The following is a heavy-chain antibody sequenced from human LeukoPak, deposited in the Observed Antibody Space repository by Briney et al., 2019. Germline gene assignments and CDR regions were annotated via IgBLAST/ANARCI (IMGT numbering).Heavy chain of an antibody. CDR3: ARLIQPQGAFDI. J-gene: IGHJ3*02. Sequence: GGPLSPSCAASGFTVSSNYMNWFRQPPGKGLEWVAVLYSAGNTFYADSVKGRFTISRDNSKDTLYLQMNSLRAEDTALYYCARLIQPQGAFDIWGQGTMVTVSS. CDR2: LYSAGNT. D-gene: IGHD3-16*01. CDR1: GFTVSSNY. V-gene: IGHV3-53*01.